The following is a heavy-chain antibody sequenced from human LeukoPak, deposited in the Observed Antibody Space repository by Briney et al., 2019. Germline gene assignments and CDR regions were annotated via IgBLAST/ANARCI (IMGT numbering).Heavy chain of an antibody. CDR1: GFTFSNYG. Sequence: TVGSLRLSCAASGFTFSNYGMHWVRQAPGKGLEWVAFIPYDGSTKSYADSVKGRFTISRDNSKNTLYLQMDSLRAEDTAVYYCAKTNTDLGKNWFDPWGQGTLVTVSS. CDR3: AKTNTDLGKNWFDP. CDR2: IPYDGSTK. V-gene: IGHV3-30*02. J-gene: IGHJ5*02. D-gene: IGHD7-27*01.